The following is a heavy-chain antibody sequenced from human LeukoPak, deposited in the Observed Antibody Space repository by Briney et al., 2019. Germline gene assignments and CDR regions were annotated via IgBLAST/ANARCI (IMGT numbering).Heavy chain of an antibody. D-gene: IGHD3-9*01. CDR1: GFTFSSYA. Sequence: GGSLRLSCAASGFTFSSYAMHWVRQAPGKGLEWVAVISYDGSNKYYADSVKGRFTISRDNSKNTLYLQMNSLRAGDTAVYYCARDKVDMDKILYYFDYWGQGTLVTVSS. CDR3: ARDKVDMDKILYYFDY. V-gene: IGHV3-30-3*01. CDR2: ISYDGSNK. J-gene: IGHJ4*02.